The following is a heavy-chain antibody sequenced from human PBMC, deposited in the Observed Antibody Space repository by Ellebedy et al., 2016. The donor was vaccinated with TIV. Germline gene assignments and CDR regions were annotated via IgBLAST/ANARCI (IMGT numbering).Heavy chain of an antibody. CDR1: DGSINNHY. Sequence: SETLSLTXTVSDGSINNHYWSWVRQPPGKGLEWIGFSHYTGNSNYNPSIKSRASISVDTPRNQFSLRLTSVTAADTAVYHCGGAVLGTYGIDVWGQGTTVTVSS. CDR3: GGAVLGTYGIDV. J-gene: IGHJ6*02. CDR2: SHYTGNS. D-gene: IGHD1-7*01. V-gene: IGHV4-59*11.